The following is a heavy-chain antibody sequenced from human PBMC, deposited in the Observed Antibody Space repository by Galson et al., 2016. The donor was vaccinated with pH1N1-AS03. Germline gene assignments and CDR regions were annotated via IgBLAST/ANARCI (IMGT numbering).Heavy chain of an antibody. D-gene: IGHD1-26*01. Sequence: SVKVSCKASGYTFAYYYVHWVRQAPGQGLEWMGWINPSSGGPKFAQKFQGTVSMTTDTSTRTAYMELSRLRSDDTVVYYCARGGGSALDSWGQGTLVTVSS. CDR1: GYTFAYYY. J-gene: IGHJ4*02. CDR2: INPSSGGP. V-gene: IGHV1-2*02. CDR3: ARGGGSALDS.